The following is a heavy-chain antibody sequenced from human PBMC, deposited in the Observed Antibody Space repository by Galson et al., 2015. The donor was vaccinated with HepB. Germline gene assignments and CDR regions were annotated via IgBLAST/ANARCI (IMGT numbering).Heavy chain of an antibody. CDR3: ARDRYCARSSCYSHFDY. Sequence: SVKVSCKASGGTFTTYAISWVRQAPGQGLEWMGGIIPLFDIANYAQKFQGRVTITADETTSTAYMELSSLRSEDTAVYYCARDRYCARSSCYSHFDYWGQGTQVTVSS. J-gene: IGHJ4*02. D-gene: IGHD2-2*01. CDR2: IIPLFDIA. V-gene: IGHV1-69*13. CDR1: GGTFTTYA.